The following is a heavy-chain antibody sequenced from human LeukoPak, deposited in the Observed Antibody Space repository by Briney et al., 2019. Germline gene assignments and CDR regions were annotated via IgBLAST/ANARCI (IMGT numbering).Heavy chain of an antibody. CDR2: IYPGDSDT. CDR3: AKWTGSGSYYVDFVY. CDR1: GYTFSRYC. D-gene: IGHD3-10*01. J-gene: IGHJ4*02. Sequence: PGESLKISCKGSGYTFSRYCIAWVRQMPGKGLEWMGIIYPGDSDTRYGPAFQGQVTISADKSIDTAYLQWSSLKASDTAMYYCAKWTGSGSYYVDFVYWGQGTLVSVSS. V-gene: IGHV5-51*01.